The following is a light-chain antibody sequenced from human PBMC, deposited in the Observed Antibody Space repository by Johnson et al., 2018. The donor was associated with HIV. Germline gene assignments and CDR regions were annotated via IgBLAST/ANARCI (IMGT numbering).Light chain of an antibody. V-gene: IGLV1-51*01. J-gene: IGLJ1*01. CDR2: GTT. CDR1: SSTIGNNY. Sequence: QSVLTQPPSVSAAPGQKVTISCSGSSSTIGNNYVSWYQQLPGTAPKLLIYGTTKRPSGIPDRFSGSKSGTSATLGITGLQTGDEAYYYCGTWDSSLSALWVFGTGTKVTVL. CDR3: GTWDSSLSALWV.